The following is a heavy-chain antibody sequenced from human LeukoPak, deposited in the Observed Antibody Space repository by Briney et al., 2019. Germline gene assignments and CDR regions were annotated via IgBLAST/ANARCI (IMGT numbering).Heavy chain of an antibody. CDR2: IDYSGST. CDR3: ARSPGYCSSTRCFDVNWFDP. D-gene: IGHD2-2*01. V-gene: IGHV4-39*01. J-gene: IGHJ5*02. CDR1: GGSISSSIYY. Sequence: DPSETLSLTCTVSGGSISSSIYYWGWIRQPPGKGLEWIGSIDYSGSTFYNPSLESRVTISVDTSKNQFSLKLSSVTAADTAVYYCARSPGYCSSTRCFDVNWFDPWGQGTLVTVSS.